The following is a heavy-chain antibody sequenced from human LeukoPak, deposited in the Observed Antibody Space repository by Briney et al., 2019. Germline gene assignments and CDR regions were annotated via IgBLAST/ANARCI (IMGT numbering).Heavy chain of an antibody. CDR1: GGSITNYY. J-gene: IGHJ5*02. CDR2: IYHNGHT. CDR3: ARELTPGGWFDP. Sequence: PSETLSLTCTVSGGSITNYYWSWIRQPPGGELEWIGYIYHNGHTDYNPSLKSRVTISVDMSKNQFSLDLSSVTAADTALYYCARELTPGGWFDPWGQGTLVTVSS. V-gene: IGHV4-59*01.